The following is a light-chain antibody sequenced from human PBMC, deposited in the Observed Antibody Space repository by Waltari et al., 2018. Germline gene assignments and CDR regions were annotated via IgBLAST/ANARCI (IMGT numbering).Light chain of an antibody. CDR1: SSNIGADYD. V-gene: IGLV1-40*01. Sequence: QSVLTQPPSVSGAPGQRVAISCTGNSSNIGADYDVPWYQVFPGTAHKLVIYETNVRPSGVPDRLSGSKSGTSASLAITALQAEDDAHYYCQSYDNSLRAWVFGGGTKLTVL. CDR2: ETN. CDR3: QSYDNSLRAWV. J-gene: IGLJ3*02.